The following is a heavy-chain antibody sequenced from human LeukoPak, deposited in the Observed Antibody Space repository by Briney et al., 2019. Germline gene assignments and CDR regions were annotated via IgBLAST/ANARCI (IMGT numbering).Heavy chain of an antibody. Sequence: GGSLRLSCAASGFTFSSYSMNWVRQAPGKGLEWVSVINGGGGSTYYADSVRGRFTISRDNAKNSLYLQMNSLRAKDTAVYYCAELGITMIGGVWGKGTTVTISS. D-gene: IGHD3-10*02. J-gene: IGHJ6*03. CDR3: AELGITMIGGV. CDR1: GFTFSSYS. V-gene: IGHV3-21*01. CDR2: INGGGGST.